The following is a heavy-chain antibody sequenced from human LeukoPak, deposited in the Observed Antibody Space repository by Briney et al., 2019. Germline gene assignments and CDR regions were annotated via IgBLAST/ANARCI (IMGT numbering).Heavy chain of an antibody. D-gene: IGHD4-17*01. CDR3: ARVRADYGDYIMAY. CDR2: ISAYNGNT. Sequence: ASVKVSCKASGYTFTSYGISWVRQAPGQGLEWMGWISAYNGNTNYAQKLQGRVTMTTDTSTSTAYMELRSLRSDDTAVYYCARVRADYGDYIMAYWGQGTLVTVSS. J-gene: IGHJ4*02. CDR1: GYTFTSYG. V-gene: IGHV1-18*01.